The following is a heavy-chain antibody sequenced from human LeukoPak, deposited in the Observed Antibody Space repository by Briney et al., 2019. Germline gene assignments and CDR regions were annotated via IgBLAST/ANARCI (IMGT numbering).Heavy chain of an antibody. CDR1: GFTFSSYA. D-gene: IGHD2-15*01. CDR2: ISGSGGST. Sequence: GGSLRLSCAASGFTFSSYAMSWVRQAPGKGLEWVSAISGSGGSTYYADSVKGRFTISRDNSKNTLYLQMNSLRAEDTAVYYCANSQCSGGSCRYYYYGMDVWGQGTTVTVSS. J-gene: IGHJ6*02. V-gene: IGHV3-23*01. CDR3: ANSQCSGGSCRYYYYGMDV.